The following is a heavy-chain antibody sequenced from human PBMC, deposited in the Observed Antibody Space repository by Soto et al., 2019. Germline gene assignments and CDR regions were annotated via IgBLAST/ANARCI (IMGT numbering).Heavy chain of an antibody. D-gene: IGHD2-15*01. CDR1: GGTFSRYG. CDR3: ARSAAGNYYYGMDV. V-gene: IGHV1-69*12. Sequence: QVQLVQSGAEVKKPGSSVKVSCKASGGTFSRYGISWVRQAPGHGLEWMGGIIPIFGTTNYAQKFQGRVTITADESTSTTYMERGRLRSWGTAVDYCARSAAGNYYYGMDVWGQGTKAPVPS. CDR2: IIPIFGTT. J-gene: IGHJ6*02.